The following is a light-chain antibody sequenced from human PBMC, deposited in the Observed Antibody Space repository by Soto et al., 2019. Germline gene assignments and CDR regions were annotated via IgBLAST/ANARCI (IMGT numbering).Light chain of an antibody. CDR1: QSVSSH. V-gene: IGKV3-15*01. CDR3: KQYDGWRLLT. J-gene: IGKJ4*01. CDR2: GAS. Sequence: EVMMTQSPATLSVSPGGRATLSCRASQSVSSHLAWYQQKPGQAPRLLIYGASTRASGVPARFSGSGSGTEFTLTISSLQSEDFAIYYCKQYDGWRLLTFGGGTKVEI.